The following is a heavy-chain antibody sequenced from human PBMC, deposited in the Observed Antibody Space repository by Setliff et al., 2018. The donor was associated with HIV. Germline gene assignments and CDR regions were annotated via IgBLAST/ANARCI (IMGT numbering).Heavy chain of an antibody. J-gene: IGHJ4*02. CDR3: AKDLGTYSSGRALDS. CDR1: GFTFGDYA. D-gene: IGHD6-19*01. V-gene: IGHV3-49*03. Sequence: PGGSLRLSCTTSGFTFGDYAMNWFRQAPGKGLEWVGFIRTNSYGGTTEYAASVKGRFTISRDDSKNTLYLHMTGLRADDTAIYYCAKDLGTYSSGRALDSWGQGALVTVSS. CDR2: IRTNSYGGTT.